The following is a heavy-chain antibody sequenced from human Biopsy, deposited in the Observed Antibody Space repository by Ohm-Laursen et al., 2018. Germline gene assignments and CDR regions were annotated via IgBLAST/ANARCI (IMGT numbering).Heavy chain of an antibody. V-gene: IGHV1-2*02. Sequence: ASVKVSCKASGYTFSGYYVHWVRQAPGQGLEWMGWINPDSGVTNYAQKFQGRVTMTRDTSISTAYMELSRLGSDDTAVYYCARDKYRSWNYFDNWGQGSLVTVSS. CDR1: GYTFSGYY. D-gene: IGHD6-19*01. CDR2: INPDSGVT. CDR3: ARDKYRSWNYFDN. J-gene: IGHJ4*02.